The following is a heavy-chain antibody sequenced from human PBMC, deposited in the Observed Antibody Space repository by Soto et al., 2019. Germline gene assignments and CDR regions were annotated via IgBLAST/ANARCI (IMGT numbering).Heavy chain of an antibody. CDR1: GFSLTSHA. CDR3: ARDTPRHDFWSGYSDS. Sequence: QPGGSLRLSCEASGFSLTSHAMSWVRQAPGMGLEWVSAISRSGDSTYYGASVKGRLIVSRDNSKNIVYLQMKKLRVEDTAVYYCARDTPRHDFWSGYSDSWGQGTLVTVSS. CDR2: ISRSGDST. V-gene: IGHV3-23*01. D-gene: IGHD3-3*01. J-gene: IGHJ4*02.